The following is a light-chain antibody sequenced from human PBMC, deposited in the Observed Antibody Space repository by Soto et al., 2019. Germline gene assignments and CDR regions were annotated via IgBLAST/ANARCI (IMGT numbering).Light chain of an antibody. J-gene: IGKJ5*01. CDR1: QSVSNNY. CDR3: QQYGSSPPFT. CDR2: GAS. Sequence: EIVLTQSPGTLSLSPGERATLSCRASQSVSNNYLAWYQQKPGQAPRLLIYGASSRATGIPDRFTGSGSGTDFTLPIASLVPADYAVYYCQQYGSSPPFTFGQGTRLDIK. V-gene: IGKV3-20*01.